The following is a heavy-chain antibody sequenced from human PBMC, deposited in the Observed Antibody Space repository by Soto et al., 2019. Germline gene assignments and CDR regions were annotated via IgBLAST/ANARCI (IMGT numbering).Heavy chain of an antibody. CDR2: ISSTTNYI. V-gene: IGHV3-21*06. Sequence: EVQLVESGGGLVKPGGSLRLSCAASGFTFTRYSMNWVRQAPGKGLEWVSSISSTTNYIYYGDSMKGRFTISRDNAKNSLYLEMHSLRAEDTAVYYCARESEDLTSNFDYWGQGTLVTVSS. CDR3: ARESEDLTSNFDY. CDR1: GFTFTRYS. J-gene: IGHJ4*02.